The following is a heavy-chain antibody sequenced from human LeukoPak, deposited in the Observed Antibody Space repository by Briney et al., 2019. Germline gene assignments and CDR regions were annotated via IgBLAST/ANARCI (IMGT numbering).Heavy chain of an antibody. Sequence: GGSLRLSCAASGFAFSSYWMAWVRQAPGKGLEWVANIDQDGSDKNYVDSVKGRFTISRDNAKNSLYLQMNSLRAEDTAVYYCARVGDYALKDWGQGTPVTVSS. CDR3: ARVGDYALKD. CDR2: IDQDGSDK. CDR1: GFAFSSYW. J-gene: IGHJ4*02. D-gene: IGHD3-16*01. V-gene: IGHV3-7*01.